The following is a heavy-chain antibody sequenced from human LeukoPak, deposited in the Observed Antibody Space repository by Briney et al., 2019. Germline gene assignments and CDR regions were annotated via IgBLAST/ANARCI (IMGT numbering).Heavy chain of an antibody. V-gene: IGHV4-39*07. D-gene: IGHD3-10*01. CDR3: ARGYVLVWFGELLRGSTYFDY. Sequence: SETLSLTCTVSGGSITSSTYFWGWIRQPPGKGLEWIGSIHSSGSMYFNPSLKSRVTISVDKSKSQFSLKLTSVTAADTAVYYCARGYVLVWFGELLRGSTYFDYWGQGTLVTVSS. CDR1: GGSITSSTYF. J-gene: IGHJ4*02. CDR2: IHSSGSM.